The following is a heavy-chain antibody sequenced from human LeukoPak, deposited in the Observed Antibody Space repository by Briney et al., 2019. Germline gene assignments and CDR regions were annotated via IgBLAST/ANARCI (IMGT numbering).Heavy chain of an antibody. CDR2: ISSSGSSI. CDR1: GFTFSSYS. CDR3: AELGITMIGGV. Sequence: GGSLRLSCAASGFTFSSYSMNWVRQAPGKGLEWVSYISSSGSSIYYADSVKGRSNISRDNAKNSLYLQMNSLRAEDTAVYYCAELGITMIGGVWGKGTTVTISS. V-gene: IGHV3-48*04. D-gene: IGHD3-10*02. J-gene: IGHJ6*04.